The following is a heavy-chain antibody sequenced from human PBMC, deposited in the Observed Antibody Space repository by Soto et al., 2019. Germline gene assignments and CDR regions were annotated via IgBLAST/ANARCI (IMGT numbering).Heavy chain of an antibody. D-gene: IGHD6-13*01. CDR3: VRRIAAAGIRSSNWFDP. CDR1: GFTFSSYA. CDR2: ISSNGGST. V-gene: IGHV3-64D*08. J-gene: IGHJ5*02. Sequence: GGSMRLSCSASGFTFSSYAMHWVRQAPGKGLEYVSAISSNGGSTYYADSVKGRFTISRDNSKNTLYLQMSSLRAEDTAVYYCVRRIAAAGIRSSNWFDPWGQGTLVTVSS.